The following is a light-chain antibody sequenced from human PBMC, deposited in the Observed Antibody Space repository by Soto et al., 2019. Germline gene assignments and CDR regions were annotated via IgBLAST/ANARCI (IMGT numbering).Light chain of an antibody. CDR1: QSIRDN. V-gene: IGKV3-15*01. CDR3: QQYDYWPPYT. Sequence: EIVMTQSPATLSVSPGERAIVSCRASQSIRDNLAWYQQTPGRAPRLLIYGASIRAAGVPARFSGSGSGTEFTLTIGGLQSEDFAVYYCQQYDYWPPYTFDQGTKVEIK. CDR2: GAS. J-gene: IGKJ2*01.